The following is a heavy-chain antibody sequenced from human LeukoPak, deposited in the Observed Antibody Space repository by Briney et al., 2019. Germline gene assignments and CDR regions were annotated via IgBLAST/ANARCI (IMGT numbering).Heavy chain of an antibody. CDR2: IYTSGST. Sequence: PSETLSLTCTVSGGSIGTYYWSWIRQPAGKGLEWIGRIYTSGSTNYNPSLKSRVTISVDTSKNQFSLKLSSVTAADTAVYYCARDIDGGISGSYYFYFDYWGQGTLVTVSS. CDR3: ARDIDGGISGSYYFYFDY. CDR1: GGSIGTYY. J-gene: IGHJ4*02. V-gene: IGHV4-4*07. D-gene: IGHD1-26*01.